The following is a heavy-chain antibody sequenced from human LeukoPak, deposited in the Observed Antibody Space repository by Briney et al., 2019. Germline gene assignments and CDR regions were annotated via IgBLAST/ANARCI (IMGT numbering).Heavy chain of an antibody. V-gene: IGHV3-48*04. CDR3: ARIMTTVTTSDY. CDR2: ISSISTII. CDR1: GFTFNSFS. D-gene: IGHD4-17*01. Sequence: GSLRLSCAASGFTFNSFSMNWVRQAPGKGLEWVSYISSISTIIYYAGSVKGRFTISRDNAKNSLYLQMNSLRAEDTAVYYCARIMTTVTTSDYWGQGTLVTVSS. J-gene: IGHJ4*02.